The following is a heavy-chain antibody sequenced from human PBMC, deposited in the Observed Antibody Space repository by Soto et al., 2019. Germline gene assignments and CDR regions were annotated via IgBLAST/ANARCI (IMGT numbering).Heavy chain of an antibody. CDR3: ARDWKYDFWSGYYPGDY. V-gene: IGHV3-74*01. D-gene: IGHD3-3*01. CDR1: GFTFSSYW. Sequence: EVQLVESGEGLVQPGGSLRLSCAASGFTFSSYWMHWVRQAPGKGLVWVSRINSDGSSTSYADSVKGRFTISRDNAKNTLYLQMNSLRAEDTAVYYCARDWKYDFWSGYYPGDYWGQGTLVTVSS. J-gene: IGHJ4*02. CDR2: INSDGSST.